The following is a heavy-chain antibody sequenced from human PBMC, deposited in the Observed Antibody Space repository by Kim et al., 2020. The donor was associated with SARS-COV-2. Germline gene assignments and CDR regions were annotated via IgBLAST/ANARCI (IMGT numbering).Heavy chain of an antibody. CDR2: IYYSGST. V-gene: IGHV4-39*07. D-gene: IGHD2-2*01. CDR1: GGSISSSSYY. Sequence: SETLSLTCTVSGGSISSSSYYWGWIRQPPGKGLEWIGSIYYSGSTYYNPSLKSRVTISVDTSKNQFSLKLSSVTAADTAVYYCSSTSPWDSAFDIWGQGTMVTVSS. J-gene: IGHJ3*02. CDR3: SSTSPWDSAFDI.